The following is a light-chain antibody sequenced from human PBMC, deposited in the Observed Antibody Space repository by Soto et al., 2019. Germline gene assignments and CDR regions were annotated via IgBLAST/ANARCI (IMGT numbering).Light chain of an antibody. CDR3: QQRSNWLT. J-gene: IGKJ4*01. V-gene: IGKV3-11*01. Sequence: EIVLTQSPATLSLSPGERATLSCKASQSVSNYLAWYQQKPRQAPRLLMYGASNRATGIPARFSGSGSGTDFTLTISSLEPEDFAVYYCQQRSNWLTFGGGTKVEIK. CDR2: GAS. CDR1: QSVSNY.